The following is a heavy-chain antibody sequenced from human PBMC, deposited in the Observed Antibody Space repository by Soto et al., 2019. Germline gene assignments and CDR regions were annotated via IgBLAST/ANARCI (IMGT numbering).Heavy chain of an antibody. J-gene: IGHJ4*02. V-gene: IGHV2-5*02. CDR3: AHVTYFDWPNAFDY. Sequence: KESGPTLVKPTQTLTLTCTFSGFSLSTSGVGVGWIRQPPGKALEWLVLIYWDDDKRYSPSPKSRLTITKDTSKNQVVLTMTNMDPVDTATYYCAHVTYFDWPNAFDYWGQGTLVTVSS. CDR2: IYWDDDK. D-gene: IGHD3-9*01. CDR1: GFSLSTSGVG.